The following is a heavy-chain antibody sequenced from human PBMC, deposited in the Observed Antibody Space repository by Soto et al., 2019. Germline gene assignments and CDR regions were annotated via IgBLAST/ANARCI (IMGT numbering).Heavy chain of an antibody. V-gene: IGHV3-48*02. J-gene: IGHJ5*02. CDR1: GFTFSSYS. D-gene: IGHD3-10*01. Sequence: GGSLRLSCAASGFTFSSYSMNWVRQAPGKGLEWVSYISSSSSTIYYADSVKGRFTISRDNAKNSLYLQMNSLRDEDTAVYYCARALFSDRGDITMVRGEGSSEMSTGGFVGNWFDPWGQGTLVTVSS. CDR2: ISSSSSTI. CDR3: ARALFSDRGDITMVRGEGSSEMSTGGFVGNWFDP.